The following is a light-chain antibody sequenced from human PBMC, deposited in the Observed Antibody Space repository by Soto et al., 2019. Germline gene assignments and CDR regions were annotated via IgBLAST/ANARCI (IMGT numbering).Light chain of an antibody. CDR1: QSITTW. V-gene: IGKV1-5*01. J-gene: IGKJ1*01. Sequence: DIQMTQSPSTLSASVEDRVTITCRASQSITTWLAWYQQKPGKAPKLLIYDASSLESGVPSRFSGSGSATEFTLTISSLQPDDFATYYCQQYNNYWTFGQGSKVDVK. CDR2: DAS. CDR3: QQYNNYWT.